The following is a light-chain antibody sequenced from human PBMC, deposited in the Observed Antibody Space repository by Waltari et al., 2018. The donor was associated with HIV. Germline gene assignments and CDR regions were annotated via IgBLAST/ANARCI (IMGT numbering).Light chain of an antibody. CDR2: KDS. Sequence: SYELTQPPSVSVSPGQTARITCPGDALPKQYAYWYQQKPCQAPVLVIYKDSERPSGIPERFSGSSSGTTVTLTISGVQAEDEADYYCQSADSSDTYSWVFGGGTKLTVL. CDR3: QSADSSDTYSWV. J-gene: IGLJ3*02. CDR1: ALPKQY. V-gene: IGLV3-25*03.